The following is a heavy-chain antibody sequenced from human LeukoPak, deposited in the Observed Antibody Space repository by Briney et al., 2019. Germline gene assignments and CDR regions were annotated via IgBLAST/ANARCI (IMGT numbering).Heavy chain of an antibody. V-gene: IGHV3-23*01. CDR3: AKFHSPGRVTHFYWYFDL. Sequence: GGSLRLSCAASGFTFSSYAMSWVRQAPGKGLEWVSTISGSGGSTDYADSVKGRFTLSRDNSKNTLFLQVNSLRADDTAVYYCAKFHSPGRVTHFYWYFDLWGRGTLVTVSS. CDR2: ISGSGGST. J-gene: IGHJ2*01. CDR1: GFTFSSYA. D-gene: IGHD2-21*02.